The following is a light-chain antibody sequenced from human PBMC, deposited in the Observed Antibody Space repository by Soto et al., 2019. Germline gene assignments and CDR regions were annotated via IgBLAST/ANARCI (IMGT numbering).Light chain of an antibody. CDR1: SSNIGAGYD. CDR3: QSYDSSLSGWV. Sequence: QPVLTQPPSVSGAPGQRVTISCTGSSSNIGAGYDVHWYQQLPGTAPKFLIYGSSNRPSGVPDRFSGSKSGTSASLAITGLQAEDEANYYCQSYDSSLSGWVFGGGTKVTVL. J-gene: IGLJ3*02. V-gene: IGLV1-40*01. CDR2: GSS.